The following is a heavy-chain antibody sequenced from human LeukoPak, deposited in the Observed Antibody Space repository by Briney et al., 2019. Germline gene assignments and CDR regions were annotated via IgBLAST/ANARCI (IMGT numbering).Heavy chain of an antibody. CDR3: ARAHYDFWSGYKWFDP. CDR2: IYYNGNT. V-gene: IGHV4-59*12. Sequence: SETLSLTCSVSDGSINSYYWNWIWRPPGKGLEWIGYIYYNGNTNYSPSLKSRVTMSVDTSKNLFSLKVSSVTAADTAVYYCARAHYDFWSGYKWFDPWGQGTLVTVSS. J-gene: IGHJ5*02. D-gene: IGHD3-3*01. CDR1: DGSINSYY.